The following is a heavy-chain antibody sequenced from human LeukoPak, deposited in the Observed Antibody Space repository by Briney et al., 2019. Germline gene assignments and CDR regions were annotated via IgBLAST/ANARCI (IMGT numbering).Heavy chain of an antibody. CDR1: GFTFSSYG. V-gene: IGHV3-33*01. CDR2: IWYDGSNK. Sequence: PGRSLRLSCAASGFTFSSYGMHWVRQAPGKGLEWVAVIWYDGSNKYYADSVKGRFTISRDNSKNTLYLQTNSLRAEDTAVYYCARGGWDIVATILDYWGQGTLVTVSS. CDR3: ARGGWDIVATILDY. D-gene: IGHD5-12*01. J-gene: IGHJ4*02.